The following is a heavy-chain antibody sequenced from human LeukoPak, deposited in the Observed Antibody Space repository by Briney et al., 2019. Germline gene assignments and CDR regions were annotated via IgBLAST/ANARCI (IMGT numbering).Heavy chain of an antibody. CDR2: IYHSGST. CDR1: GGSISSYY. D-gene: IGHD1-26*01. V-gene: IGHV4-38-2*02. CDR3: ARVTPKDSGAFDY. J-gene: IGHJ4*02. Sequence: SETLSLTCTVSGGSISSYYWSWIRQPPGKGLEWIGSIYHSGSTYYNPSLKSRVTISVDTSKNQFSLKLSSVTAADTAVYYCARVTPKDSGAFDYWGQGTLVTVSS.